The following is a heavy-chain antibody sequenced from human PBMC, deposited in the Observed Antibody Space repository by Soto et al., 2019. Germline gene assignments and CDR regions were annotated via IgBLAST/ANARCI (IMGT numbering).Heavy chain of an antibody. J-gene: IGHJ4*02. Sequence: QVQLQQWGAGLLKPSETLSLTCAVYGGAFSGYYWTWIHQPPGTGLEWIGEINHSGSTNYNPSLKSRVTISVDTSKNQFSLKLTSVTAADTAVYYWARDKITGLFDYWGQGTLVTVSS. V-gene: IGHV4-34*01. CDR2: INHSGST. CDR1: GGAFSGYY. D-gene: IGHD2-8*02. CDR3: ARDKITGLFDY.